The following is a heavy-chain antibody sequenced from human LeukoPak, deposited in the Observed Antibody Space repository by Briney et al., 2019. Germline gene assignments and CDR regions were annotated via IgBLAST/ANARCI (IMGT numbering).Heavy chain of an antibody. CDR3: AKSGRSSSSGRYFFDF. V-gene: IGHV3-23*01. CDR2: ITNTGGST. CDR1: GFTFSSYA. J-gene: IGHJ4*02. Sequence: GGSLRLSCTASGFTFSSYAMSWVRQAPGKGLEWVSCITNTGGSTYYTESVKGRFTISRDNPKNTLHLQMSSLRADDTAVYYCAKSGRSSSSGRYFFDFWGQGALVTVSS. D-gene: IGHD6-6*01.